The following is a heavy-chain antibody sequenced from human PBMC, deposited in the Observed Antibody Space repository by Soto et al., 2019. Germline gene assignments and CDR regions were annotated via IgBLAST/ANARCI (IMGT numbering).Heavy chain of an antibody. CDR2: IIPIFGTA. D-gene: IGHD3-10*01. CDR1: GGTFSSYA. J-gene: IGHJ4*02. CDR3: ARILYYYGSGSYYPTKYYFDY. V-gene: IGHV1-69*13. Sequence: SVKVSCKASGGTFSSYAISWVRQAPGQGLEWMGGIIPIFGTANYAQRFQGRVTITADESTSTAYMELSSLRSEDTAVYYCARILYYYGSGSYYPTKYYFDYWGQGTLVTV.